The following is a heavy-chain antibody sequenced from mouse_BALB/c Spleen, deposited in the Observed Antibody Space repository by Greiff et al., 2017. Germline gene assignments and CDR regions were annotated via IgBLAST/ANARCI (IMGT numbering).Heavy chain of an antibody. CDR2: ISYSGST. J-gene: IGHJ3*01. D-gene: IGHD2-10*01. CDR3: ARSAYYGNFFAY. V-gene: IGHV3-2*02. Sequence: EVKLVESGPGLVKPSQSLSLTCTVTGYSITSDYAWNWIRQFPGNKLEWMGYISYSGSTSYNPSLKSRISITRDTSKNQFFLQLNSVTTEDTATYYCARSAYYGNFFAYWGQGTLVTVSA. CDR1: GYSITSDYA.